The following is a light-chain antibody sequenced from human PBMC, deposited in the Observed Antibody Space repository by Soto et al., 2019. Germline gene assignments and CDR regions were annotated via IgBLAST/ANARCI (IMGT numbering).Light chain of an antibody. V-gene: IGKV1-9*01. CDR1: HDISTF. Sequence: DIQLTQSPSLLSASIGDRVTITCRASHDISTFLAWYQQKPGKAPKLLIYEASTLHSGVPSRFSGSGSGTEFTLTNSRLLPEDFASYHCQQLYTVPFPFGQGTRL. CDR3: QQLYTVPFP. J-gene: IGKJ5*01. CDR2: EAS.